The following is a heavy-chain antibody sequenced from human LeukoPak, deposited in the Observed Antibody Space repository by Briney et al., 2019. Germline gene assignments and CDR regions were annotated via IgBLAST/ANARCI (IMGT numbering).Heavy chain of an antibody. Sequence: SETLSLTCTVSGGSISSYYWSWIRKPAGQGLEWIGRIYTSGSTNYNPSLKSRVTMSVDTSKNQFSLKLSSVTAADTAVYYCARGIAAAPSWYFDLWGRGTLVTVSS. CDR2: IYTSGST. CDR3: ARGIAAAPSWYFDL. D-gene: IGHD6-13*01. V-gene: IGHV4-4*07. J-gene: IGHJ2*01. CDR1: GGSISSYY.